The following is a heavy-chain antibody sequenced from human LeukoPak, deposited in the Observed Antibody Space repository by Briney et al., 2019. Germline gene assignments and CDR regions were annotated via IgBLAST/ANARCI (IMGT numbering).Heavy chain of an antibody. D-gene: IGHD6-13*01. J-gene: IGHJ6*03. CDR1: GFNFDDYG. CDR2: INWNGGST. CDR3: ARDATTAVGWVYMDV. Sequence: GGSLRLSCVASGFNFDDYGMSWVRQVPGKGLEWVSNINWNGGSTYADSVKGRFTISRDNAKNSVYLQMNSLRADDTALYYCARDATTAVGWVYMDVWGKGTTVTISS. V-gene: IGHV3-20*04.